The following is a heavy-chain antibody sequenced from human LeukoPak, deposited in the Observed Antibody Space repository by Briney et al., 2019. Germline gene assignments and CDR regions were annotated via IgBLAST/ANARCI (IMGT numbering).Heavy chain of an antibody. J-gene: IGHJ3*02. CDR1: GYSFTSYW. V-gene: IGHV5-51*01. CDR2: IYAGDSDT. Sequence: GESLKISCKGSGYSFTSYWICWVRQMPGKGLECMWIIYAGDSDTRYSPSFQGQVTISADKSISTAYLQWSSLKASDTAMYYCARERPESAYYYDSKAFDIWGQGTMVTVSS. D-gene: IGHD3-22*01. CDR3: ARERPESAYYYDSKAFDI.